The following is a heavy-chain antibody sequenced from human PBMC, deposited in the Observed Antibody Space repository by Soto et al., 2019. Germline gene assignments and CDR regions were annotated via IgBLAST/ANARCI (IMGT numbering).Heavy chain of an antibody. CDR1: GGSISSGGYS. CDR3: ARESVRQQLAYYFDY. D-gene: IGHD6-13*01. CDR2: IYHSGNT. Sequence: TSETLSLTCAVSGGSISSGGYSWSWIRQPPGKGLEWIGYIYHSGNTYYNPSLKSRITINPDTSKNQFSLQLNSVTPEDTAVYYCARESVRQQLAYYFDYWGQGTLVTVSS. J-gene: IGHJ4*02. V-gene: IGHV4-30-2*05.